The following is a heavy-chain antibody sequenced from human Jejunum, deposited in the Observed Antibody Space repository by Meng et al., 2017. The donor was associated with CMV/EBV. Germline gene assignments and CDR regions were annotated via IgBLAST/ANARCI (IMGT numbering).Heavy chain of an antibody. J-gene: IGHJ5*02. CDR1: GLHLQRYY. CDR3: VRGGYDFWSGYGGP. V-gene: IGHV3-74*01. Sequence: SGLHLQRYYMHGVRQAPGKGLVWVSRINSDGSITVYADAVKGRFTISRDNAKSTAYLQMNGLRGDDTAVYFCVRGGYDFWSGYGGPWGQGTLVTVSS. CDR2: INSDGSIT. D-gene: IGHD3/OR15-3a*01.